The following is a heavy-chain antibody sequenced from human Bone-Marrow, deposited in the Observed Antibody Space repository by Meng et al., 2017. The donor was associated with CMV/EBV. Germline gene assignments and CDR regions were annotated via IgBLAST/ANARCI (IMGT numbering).Heavy chain of an antibody. J-gene: IGHJ4*02. CDR3: ARSPYYDFWSGYYWGFDY. D-gene: IGHD3-3*01. V-gene: IGHV3-7*01. Sequence: GESLKIFFSASGFTLSSYWMSWVRQAPGKGLEWVANIKQDGSEKYYVDSVKGRFTISRDNAKNSLYLQMNSLRAEDTAVFYCARSPYYDFWSGYYWGFDYWGQGTLVTFSS. CDR2: IKQDGSEK. CDR1: GFTLSSYW.